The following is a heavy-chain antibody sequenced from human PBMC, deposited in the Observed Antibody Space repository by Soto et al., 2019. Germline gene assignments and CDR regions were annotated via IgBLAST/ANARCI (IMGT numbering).Heavy chain of an antibody. Sequence: EVQLVESGGDLVQPGGSLRLSCAASGFSFSDRYMDWVRQAPGKGLEWVGRIRTKLNRYSSDYDASVAGRFTISRDDSRNSLYLQMNSLRSEDTAVYYCASSTTSCHGGVCSLDYWGQGTMVTVSS. V-gene: IGHV3-72*01. CDR1: GFSFSDRY. CDR3: ASSTTSCHGGVCSLDY. D-gene: IGHD2-2*01. CDR2: IRTKLNRYSS. J-gene: IGHJ4*02.